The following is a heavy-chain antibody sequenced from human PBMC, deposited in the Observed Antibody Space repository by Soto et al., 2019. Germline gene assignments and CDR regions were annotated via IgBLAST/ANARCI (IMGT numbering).Heavy chain of an antibody. CDR1: GGTFSSYT. Sequence: ASVKVSCKASGGTFSSYTISWVRQAPGQGLEWMGRIIPIHGIANYAQKFQGRVTMTTDTSTNTAYMELRSLTSDDTAVYYCTRPTKEYYDILTGYYKVYYYYGMDVWGQGTTVTVSS. CDR3: TRPTKEYYDILTGYYKVYYYYGMDV. V-gene: IGHV1-69*02. D-gene: IGHD3-9*01. J-gene: IGHJ6*02. CDR2: IIPIHGIA.